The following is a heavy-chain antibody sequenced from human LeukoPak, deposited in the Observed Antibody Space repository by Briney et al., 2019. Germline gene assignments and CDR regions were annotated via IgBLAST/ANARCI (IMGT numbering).Heavy chain of an antibody. J-gene: IGHJ1*01. D-gene: IGHD6-13*01. Sequence: GASVKVSCKASGYTFTSYGISWVRQAPGQGLEWMGWISAYNGNTNYAQKLQGRVTMTTDTSTSTAYMELRSLRSDDTAVYYCARSIRKGIAAAYFQHWGQGTLVTVSS. CDR1: GYTFTSYG. V-gene: IGHV1-18*04. CDR3: ARSIRKGIAAAYFQH. CDR2: ISAYNGNT.